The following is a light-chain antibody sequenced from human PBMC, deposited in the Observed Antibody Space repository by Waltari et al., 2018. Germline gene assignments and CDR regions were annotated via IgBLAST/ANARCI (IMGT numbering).Light chain of an antibody. J-gene: IGLJ3*02. V-gene: IGLV2-14*01. CDR1: SSDVGLYNY. CDR2: DVN. Sequence: QSALTQPASVSGSPGQSITITCTGTSSDVGLYNYVSWYQQHPGKAPKVIIYDVNTRPGGVSDRFSGSKSGNTASLTISGLQAEDEADYHCSSYTTSDTIWVFGGGTKLTVL. CDR3: SSYTTSDTIWV.